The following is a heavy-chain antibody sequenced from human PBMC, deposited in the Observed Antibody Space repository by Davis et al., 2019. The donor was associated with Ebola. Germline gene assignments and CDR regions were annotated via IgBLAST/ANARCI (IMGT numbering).Heavy chain of an antibody. CDR3: ARDSQNGGYYGMDV. CDR2: IKQDGSDK. J-gene: IGHJ6*04. Sequence: GESLKISCEASRFTFSAYWMSWVRQAPGKGLEWVANIKQDGSDKYYVDSVKGRFTISRDNSKNTLYLQMNSLRSEDTAVYYCARDSQNGGYYGMDVWGKGTTVTVSS. CDR1: RFTFSAYW. D-gene: IGHD4-23*01. V-gene: IGHV3-7*03.